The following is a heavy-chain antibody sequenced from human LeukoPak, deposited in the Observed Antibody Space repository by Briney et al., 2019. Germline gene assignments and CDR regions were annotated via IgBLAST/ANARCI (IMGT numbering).Heavy chain of an antibody. CDR1: GYRFTSYW. J-gene: IGHJ4*02. D-gene: IGHD3/OR15-3a*01. V-gene: IGHV5-51*01. CDR3: ARHLRREGLADY. CDR2: IYPADSDT. Sequence: GESLKISCKASGYRFTSYWIGWVRQMPGKGLEWMGIIYPADSDTRYSPSFQGQVTISVDKSINAAYLQWNSLKASDTAMYYCARHLRREGLADYWGQGTLVTVSS.